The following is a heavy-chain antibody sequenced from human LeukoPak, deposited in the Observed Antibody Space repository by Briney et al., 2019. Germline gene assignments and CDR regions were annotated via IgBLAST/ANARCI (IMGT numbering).Heavy chain of an antibody. CDR3: ARDYDILTGYDY. J-gene: IGHJ4*02. Sequence: GGSLRLSCAASGFTFSRYSMNWVRQAPGKGLEWVSYISSSGSTIYYADSVKGRFTISRDNAKNSLYLQMNSLRAEDTAVYYCARDYDILTGYDYWGQGTLVTVSS. D-gene: IGHD3-9*01. CDR1: GFTFSRYS. CDR2: ISSSGSTI. V-gene: IGHV3-48*04.